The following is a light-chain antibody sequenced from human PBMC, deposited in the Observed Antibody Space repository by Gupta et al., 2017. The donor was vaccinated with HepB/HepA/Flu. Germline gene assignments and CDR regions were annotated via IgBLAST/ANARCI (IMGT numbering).Light chain of an antibody. J-gene: IGKJ5*01. CDR1: QSVNKY. CDR3: QQRQDWPPVT. V-gene: IGKV3-11*01. Sequence: VLTQSPDTLSLSPGERATLSCRASQSVNKYLAWYQHKPGQAPRLLIYDASNRDTGIPARFSGGGYGTDFTLTISSREPEDFAVYYCQQRQDWPPVTFGQGTQMEIK. CDR2: DAS.